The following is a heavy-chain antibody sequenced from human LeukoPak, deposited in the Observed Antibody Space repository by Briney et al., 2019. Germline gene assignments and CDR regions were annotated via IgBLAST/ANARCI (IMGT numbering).Heavy chain of an antibody. CDR3: ARLWFGELWEGLSWFDP. CDR2: INHSGST. D-gene: IGHD3-10*01. Sequence: SETLSLTCTVSGGSISSSSYYWGWIRQPPGKGLEWIGEINHSGSTNYNPSLKSRVTISVDTSKNQFSLKLSSVTAADTAVYYCARLWFGELWEGLSWFDPWGQGTLVTVSS. J-gene: IGHJ5*02. V-gene: IGHV4-39*07. CDR1: GGSISSSSYY.